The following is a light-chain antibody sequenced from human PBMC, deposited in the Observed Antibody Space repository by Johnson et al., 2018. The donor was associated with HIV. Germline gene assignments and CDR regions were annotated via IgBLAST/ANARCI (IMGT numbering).Light chain of an antibody. Sequence: QSVLTQPPSVSAAPGQKVTISCSGSSSNIGNNYVSWYQQVPGTAPKLLIYDNNRRPSGIPDRFSGSKSGTSATLGITGLQTGDEADYYCGTWDSCLRTAFVGTGTKVTVL. CDR1: SSNIGNNY. J-gene: IGLJ1*01. CDR2: DNN. V-gene: IGLV1-51*01. CDR3: GTWDSCLRTAF.